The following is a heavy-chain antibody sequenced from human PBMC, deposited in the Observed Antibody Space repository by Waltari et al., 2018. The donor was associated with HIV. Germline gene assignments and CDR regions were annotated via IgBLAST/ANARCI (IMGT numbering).Heavy chain of an antibody. J-gene: IGHJ4*02. CDR2: IKQDGSEK. Sequence: EVQLVESGGGLVQPGGSLRLSCAASGFTFSSYWMSWVRQAPGKGLEWVANIKQDGSEKYYVDSVKGRFTISRDNAKNSLYLQMNSLRAEDTAVYYCARSANRGIAVAGPYYFDYWGQGTLVTVSS. D-gene: IGHD6-19*01. CDR3: ARSANRGIAVAGPYYFDY. CDR1: GFTFSSYW. V-gene: IGHV3-7*01.